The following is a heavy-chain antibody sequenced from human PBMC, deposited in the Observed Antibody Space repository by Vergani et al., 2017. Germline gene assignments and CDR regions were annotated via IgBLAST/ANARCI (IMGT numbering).Heavy chain of an antibody. D-gene: IGHD2-2*01. CDR3: ARADCSSTSCYAYYYYGMDV. CDR1: GFTFSSYW. CDR2: IKQDGSEK. Sequence: EVQLLESGGGLVQPGGSLRLSCAASGFTFSSYWMSWVRQAPGKGLEWVANIKQDGSEKYYVDSVKGRFTISRDNAKNSLYLQMNSLRAEDTAVYYCARADCSSTSCYAYYYYGMDVWGQGTTVTVSS. J-gene: IGHJ6*02. V-gene: IGHV3-7*01.